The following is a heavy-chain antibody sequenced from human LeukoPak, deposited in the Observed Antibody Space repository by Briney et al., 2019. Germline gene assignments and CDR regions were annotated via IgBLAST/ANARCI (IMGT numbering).Heavy chain of an antibody. Sequence: PSETLSLTCAVYGGSVSGYYWSWIRQPPGKGLEWIGEINHAGITNYNPSLRSRATMSVDTSKSQFSLNLSSVTAADTAVYYCARTRMVGAPRVWFDPWGQGSLVTVSS. V-gene: IGHV4-34*01. D-gene: IGHD1-26*01. CDR3: ARTRMVGAPRVWFDP. CDR2: INHAGIT. J-gene: IGHJ5*02. CDR1: GGSVSGYY.